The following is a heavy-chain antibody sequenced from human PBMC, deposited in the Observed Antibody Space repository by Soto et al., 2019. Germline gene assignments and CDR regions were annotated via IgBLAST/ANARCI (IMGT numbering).Heavy chain of an antibody. J-gene: IGHJ4*02. CDR3: AQGGSLTIFDY. V-gene: IGHV2-5*02. CDR2: IYGDDDK. Sequence: QITLKESGPPLVKPTQTLTLPCTFSGFSLSTTGLGVGCLRQHPGKALEWLALIYGDDDKRYSASLKSRLTITKGTSKNQVARTMTPMDPGVTATYSSAQGGSLTIFDYWGQGTLVSVSS. CDR1: GFSLSTTGLG.